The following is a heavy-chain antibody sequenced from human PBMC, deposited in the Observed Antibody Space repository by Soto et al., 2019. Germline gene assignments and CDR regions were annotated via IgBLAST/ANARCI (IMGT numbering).Heavy chain of an antibody. CDR2: ISGSGGST. J-gene: IGHJ4*02. V-gene: IGHV3-23*01. CDR3: AKERYNWNDVGRNYFDY. D-gene: IGHD1-1*01. CDR1: GFTFSSYA. Sequence: EVQLLESGGGLVQPGGSLRLSCAASGFTFSSYAMSWVRQAPGKGLEWVSAISGSGGSTYYADSVKGRFTISRDNSKNTLYLQMNSLRAEDTAVYYCAKERYNWNDVGRNYFDYWGQGTLVTVSS.